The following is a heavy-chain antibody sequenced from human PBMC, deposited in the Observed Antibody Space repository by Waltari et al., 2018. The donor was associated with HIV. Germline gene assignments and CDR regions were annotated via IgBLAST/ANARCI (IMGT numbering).Heavy chain of an antibody. D-gene: IGHD6-19*01. CDR3: ARDLRTSIAVAGKGVFGY. CDR2: IYYSGNT. CDR1: GGSVSSGSYY. J-gene: IGHJ4*02. Sequence: QVQLQESGPGLVKPSETLSLTCTVSGGSVSSGSYYWSWIRQPPGKGLEWIGYIYYSGNTNYNPSLNSRVTIAVDTSKNQFSLKLSSVTAADTAVYYCARDLRTSIAVAGKGVFGYWGQGTLVTVSS. V-gene: IGHV4-61*01.